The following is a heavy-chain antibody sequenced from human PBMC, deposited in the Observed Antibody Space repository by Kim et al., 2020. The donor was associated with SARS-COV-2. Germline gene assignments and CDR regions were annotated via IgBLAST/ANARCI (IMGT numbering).Heavy chain of an antibody. CDR2: ISGDGGST. CDR3: AKDCHYDFWSGNSNLDV. V-gene: IGHV3-43*02. CDR1: GFTFDDYA. J-gene: IGHJ6*02. D-gene: IGHD3-3*01. Sequence: GGSLRLSCAASGFTFDDYAMHWVRQAPGKGLEWVSLISGDGGSTYYADSVKGRFTISRDNSKNSLYLQMNSLRTEDTALYYCAKDCHYDFWSGNSNLDVWGQGTTVTVSS.